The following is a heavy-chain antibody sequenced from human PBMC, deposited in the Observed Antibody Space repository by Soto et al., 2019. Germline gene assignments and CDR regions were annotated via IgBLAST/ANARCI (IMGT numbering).Heavy chain of an antibody. CDR2: MDSGGST. CDR1: FCPIGNGGYS. V-gene: IGHV4-30-2*01. CDR3: ARNEDYYDSSGDYDY. D-gene: IGHD3-22*01. J-gene: IGHJ4*02. Sequence: PSETLHLPWAVFFCPIGNGGYSWSSIRQPPRKGLEWIGNMDSGGSTEYTPAPKRRFTMSVDTSKNQVYLKLSCVTVADTAVYYCARNEDYYDSSGDYDYWGQGTLVTVSS.